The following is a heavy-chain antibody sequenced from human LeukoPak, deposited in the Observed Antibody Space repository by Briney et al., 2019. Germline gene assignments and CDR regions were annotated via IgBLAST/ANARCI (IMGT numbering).Heavy chain of an antibody. CDR1: GFTFSSYS. D-gene: IGHD3-3*01. CDR2: ISSSSSYI. Sequence: GGSLRLSCAASGFTFSSYSMNWVRQAPGKGLEWVSSISSSSSYIYYADSVKGRFTISRDNAKNSLYLQMNSLRAEDTAVYYCAKVVGDFWSGYYFDYWGQGTLVTVSS. CDR3: AKVVGDFWSGYYFDY. V-gene: IGHV3-21*01. J-gene: IGHJ4*02.